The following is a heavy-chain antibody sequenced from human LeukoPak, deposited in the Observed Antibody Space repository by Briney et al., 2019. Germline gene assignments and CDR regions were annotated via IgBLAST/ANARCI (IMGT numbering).Heavy chain of an antibody. CDR1: RFTLSNAW. D-gene: IGHD3-9*01. J-gene: IGHJ4*02. V-gene: IGHV3-15*01. Sequence: GGSLRLSCAASRFTLSNAWMSWVRQAPGKGLEWVGRIKSKTDGGTKEYAAPVKGRFTISRDDSKNTLYLQINSLKTDDTAVYYCTTDGYDILTGYYYWGQGTLVTVSS. CDR3: TTDGYDILTGYYY. CDR2: IKSKTDGGTK.